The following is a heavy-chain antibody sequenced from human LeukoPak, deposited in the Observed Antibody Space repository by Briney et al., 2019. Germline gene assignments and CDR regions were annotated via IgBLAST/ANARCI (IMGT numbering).Heavy chain of an antibody. V-gene: IGHV3-23*01. CDR1: GFTFSSYA. Sequence: GGSLRLSCAASGFTFSSYAMSWVRQAPGKGLEWVSAISGSGGSTYYADSLKGRFTISRDNSKNTLFLQIDSLRAEDTAVYYCAKDRRPYFFENPSHCLDSWGQGILVTVSS. CDR3: AKDRRPYFFENPSHCLDS. D-gene: IGHD2-21*01. CDR2: ISGSGGST. J-gene: IGHJ4*02.